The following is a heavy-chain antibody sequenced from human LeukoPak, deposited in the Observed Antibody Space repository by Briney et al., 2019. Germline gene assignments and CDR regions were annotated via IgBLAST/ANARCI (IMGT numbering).Heavy chain of an antibody. J-gene: IGHJ6*02. V-gene: IGHV1-69*13. CDR1: GGTFSSYA. CDR2: IIPIFGTA. CDR3: ARVGGDWFRQNYGMDV. D-gene: IGHD2-21*02. Sequence: GASVKVSCKASGGTFSSYAISWVRQALGQGLEWMGGIIPIFGTANYAQKFQGRVTITADESTSTAYMELSSLRSEDTAVYYCARVGGDWFRQNYGMDVWGQGTTVTVSS.